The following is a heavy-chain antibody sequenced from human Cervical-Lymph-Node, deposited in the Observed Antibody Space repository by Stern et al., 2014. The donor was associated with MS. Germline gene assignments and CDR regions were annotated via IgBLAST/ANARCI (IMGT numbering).Heavy chain of an antibody. CDR1: GFTVSRDY. D-gene: IGHD1-1*01. CDR2: RTNHGYA. J-gene: IGHJ4*02. Sequence: EVQLVQSGGGVIQPGGALRLSCTASGFTVSRDYMTWVRQAPGKGLEWVSRRTNHGYAFYTDAVKGRFTISRDDSKSTVYLHITSLRAEDTAMYYCARDTSSPERSDWWGQGTLVTVSS. V-gene: IGHV3-53*01. CDR3: ARDTSSPERSDW.